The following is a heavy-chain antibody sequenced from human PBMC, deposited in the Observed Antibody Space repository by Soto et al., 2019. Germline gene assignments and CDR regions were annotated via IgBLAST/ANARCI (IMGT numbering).Heavy chain of an antibody. J-gene: IGHJ6*03. Sequence: EASVKVSCKASGYTFTSYDINWVRQATGQGLEWMGWMNPNSGNTGYAQKFQGRVTMTRNTSISTAYMELSSLRSEDTAVYYCARSYYDFWSGYDYYYYMDVWGKGTTVTVSS. CDR1: GYTFTSYD. V-gene: IGHV1-8*01. CDR2: MNPNSGNT. D-gene: IGHD3-3*01. CDR3: ARSYYDFWSGYDYYYYMDV.